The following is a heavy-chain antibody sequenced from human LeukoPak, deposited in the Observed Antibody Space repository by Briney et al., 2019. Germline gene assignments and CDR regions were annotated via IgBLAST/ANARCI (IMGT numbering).Heavy chain of an antibody. V-gene: IGHV3-21*01. CDR1: GYTFSSYS. Sequence: GGSLRLSCAASGYTFSSYSMNWVRQAPGKGLEWVSSISSSSSYIYYADSVKGRFTISRDNAKNSLYLQMNSLRAEDTAVYYCARDIYYGSGSYSYYLFDYWGQGTLVTVSS. D-gene: IGHD3-10*01. J-gene: IGHJ4*02. CDR3: ARDIYYGSGSYSYYLFDY. CDR2: ISSSSSYI.